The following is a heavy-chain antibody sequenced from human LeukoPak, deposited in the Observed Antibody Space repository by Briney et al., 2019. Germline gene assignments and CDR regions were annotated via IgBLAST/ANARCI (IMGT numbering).Heavy chain of an antibody. J-gene: IGHJ4*02. Sequence: SETLSLTCAVSGGSISSSNWWSWVRQPPGKGLEWIGEIDRSGTTNYNPSLKSRITISVDKSNNQFSLKLSYVIAADTAVYYCAKAPFDSSGLLGYWGQGTLVTVPS. CDR2: IDRSGTT. CDR1: GGSISSSNW. D-gene: IGHD3-22*01. CDR3: AKAPFDSSGLLGY. V-gene: IGHV4-4*02.